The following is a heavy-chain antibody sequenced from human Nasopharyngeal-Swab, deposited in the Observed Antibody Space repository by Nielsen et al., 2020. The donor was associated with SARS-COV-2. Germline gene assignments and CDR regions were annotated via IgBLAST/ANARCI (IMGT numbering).Heavy chain of an antibody. Sequence: IRQGPGKGLEWIGSIYYSGSTYYNPSLKSRVTISVDTSKNQFSLKLSSVTAADTAVYYCARPRGSGWYREAFDIWGQGTMVTVSS. CDR2: IYYSGST. CDR3: ARPRGSGWYREAFDI. J-gene: IGHJ3*02. D-gene: IGHD6-19*01. V-gene: IGHV4-39*01.